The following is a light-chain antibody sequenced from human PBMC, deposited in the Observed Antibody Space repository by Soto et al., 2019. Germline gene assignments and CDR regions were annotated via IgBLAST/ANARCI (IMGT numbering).Light chain of an antibody. V-gene: IGKV3D-20*01. CDR2: DAS. CDR3: QQYNSYS. J-gene: IGKJ1*01. CDR1: QSVSGNC. Sequence: EIVLTQSPGTLSLSPGERATLSCRASQSVSGNCLAWYQQKPGLAPRLLIYDASSRATGIPARFSGSGSGTEFTLTISSLQPDDFATYYCQQYNSYSFGQGTKVDIK.